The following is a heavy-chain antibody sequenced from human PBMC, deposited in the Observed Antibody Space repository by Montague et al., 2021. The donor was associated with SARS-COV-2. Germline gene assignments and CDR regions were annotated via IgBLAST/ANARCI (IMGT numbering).Heavy chain of an antibody. CDR3: ARKYIGYNCRFDY. J-gene: IGHJ4*02. CDR2: ISSSWGI. D-gene: IGHD5-12*01. CDR1: GSISGYY. V-gene: IGHV4-4*07. Sequence: SETLSLTCTVAGSISGYYWTWIRQSAGKGLEWIGRISSSWGIDYXASLKSRVTMSLDTSKIQLSLKLSSVTAADTAVYYCARKYIGYNCRFDYWGQGALVTVSP.